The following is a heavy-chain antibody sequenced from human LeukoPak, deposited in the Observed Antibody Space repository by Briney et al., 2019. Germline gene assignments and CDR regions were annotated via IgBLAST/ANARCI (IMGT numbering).Heavy chain of an antibody. V-gene: IGHV3-30*02. CDR3: AKGNSGYDYLDY. D-gene: IGHD5-12*01. CDR2: IRYDGSNK. J-gene: IGHJ4*02. Sequence: GGSLRLSCAASGFTFTGYGMHWVRQAPGKGLEWVAFIRYDGSNKYYADSVKGRFTISRDTSKNTLYLQMNSLRAEDTAVYYCAKGNSGYDYLDYWGQGTLVTVSS. CDR1: GFTFTGYG.